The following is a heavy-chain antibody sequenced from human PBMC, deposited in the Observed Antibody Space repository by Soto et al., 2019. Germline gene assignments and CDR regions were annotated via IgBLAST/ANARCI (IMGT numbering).Heavy chain of an antibody. V-gene: IGHV4-30-4*01. D-gene: IGHD3-3*01. CDR2: IYYSGST. J-gene: IGHJ6*02. CDR3: ARDNILGILYGGMDV. CDR1: GGSISSGDYY. Sequence: SSETLSLTCTVSGGSISSGDYYWSWIRQPPGKGLEWIGYIYYSGSTYYKPSLKSRVTISVDTSKNQFSLKLSSVTAADTAVYYCARDNILGILYGGMDVWGQGTTVTVSS.